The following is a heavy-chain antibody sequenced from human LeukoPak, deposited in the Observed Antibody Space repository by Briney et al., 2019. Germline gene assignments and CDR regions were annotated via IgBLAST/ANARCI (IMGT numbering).Heavy chain of an antibody. D-gene: IGHD2-8*01. J-gene: IGHJ4*02. CDR2: IKQDGSEK. CDR1: EFSISSYC. Sequence: GSSLRPSCAAAEFSISSYCISWGRQAAGSRLEWVANIKQDGSEKYYVDSVKGRFTIYRDNDKNSLYLQMNSLRAEDTAVYYCARDQEWYFDYWGQGTLVTVSS. V-gene: IGHV3-7*01. CDR3: ARDQEWYFDY.